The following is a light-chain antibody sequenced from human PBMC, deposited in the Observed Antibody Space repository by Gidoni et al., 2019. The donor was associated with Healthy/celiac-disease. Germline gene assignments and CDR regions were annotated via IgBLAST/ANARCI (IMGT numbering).Light chain of an antibody. CDR1: QSVSSSY. J-gene: IGKJ1*01. CDR3: QQYGSSPPWT. Sequence: EIVLTQSPGTLSLSPGERAILSCRASQSVSSSYLAWYQQKPGQGPRLLISGASSRSTGIPDRFSGSGSGTDFTLTISRLEPEDFAVYYCQQYGSSPPWTFGQGTKVEIK. CDR2: GAS. V-gene: IGKV3-20*01.